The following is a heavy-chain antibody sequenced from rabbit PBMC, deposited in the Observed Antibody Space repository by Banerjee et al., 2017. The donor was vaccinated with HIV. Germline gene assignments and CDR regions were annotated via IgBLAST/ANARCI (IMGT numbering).Heavy chain of an antibody. Sequence: EESGGDLVKPEGSLTLTCTASGFTLSGSWICWVRQAPGKGLEWVACIYNGVSISSYVPSWAKGRFTVSKTSSTTVTLQVTNLTVADTATYFCARWAGSSDSLDLWGPGTLVTVS. CDR2: IYNGVSISS. CDR1: GFTLSGSW. V-gene: IGHV1S45*01. CDR3: ARWAGSSDSLDL. J-gene: IGHJ6*01. D-gene: IGHD4-2*01.